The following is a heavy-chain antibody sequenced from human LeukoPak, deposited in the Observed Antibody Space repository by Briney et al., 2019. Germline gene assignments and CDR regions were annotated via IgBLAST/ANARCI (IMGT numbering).Heavy chain of an antibody. CDR3: AGASGIAAAGYQ. CDR2: INPSGGST. CDR1: GYTFTSYY. Sequence: ASVKVSCKASGYTFTSYYMHWVRQAPGQGLEWMGIINPSGGSTSYAQRFQGRVTMTRDMSTSTVYMELSSLRSEDTAVYYCAGASGIAAAGYQWGQGTLVTVSS. D-gene: IGHD6-13*01. J-gene: IGHJ4*02. V-gene: IGHV1-46*01.